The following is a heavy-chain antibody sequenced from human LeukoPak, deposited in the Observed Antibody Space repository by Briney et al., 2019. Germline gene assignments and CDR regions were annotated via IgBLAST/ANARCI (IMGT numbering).Heavy chain of an antibody. CDR3: ARVVGLVDV. Sequence: GGSLRLSCAASGFTFSDYYMSWVRQAPGKGLEWVANIKQDGSEKYYVDSVKGRFTISRDNAKNSLYLQMNSLRAEDTAVYYCARVVGLVDVWGKGTTVTVSS. CDR1: GFTFSDYY. J-gene: IGHJ6*04. CDR2: IKQDGSEK. V-gene: IGHV3-7*01. D-gene: IGHD2-15*01.